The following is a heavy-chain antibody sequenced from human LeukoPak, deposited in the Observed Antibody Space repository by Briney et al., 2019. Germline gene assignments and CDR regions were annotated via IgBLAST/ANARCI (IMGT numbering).Heavy chain of an antibody. J-gene: IGHJ4*02. CDR3: ARAIMGSTDYFDY. D-gene: IGHD2-2*01. V-gene: IGHV4-39*01. CDR2: IYHSGST. Sequence: SETLSLTCTVSGASISSSDYYWDWIRKPPGKGLEWIGNIYHSGSTYYNPSLKSRVTISVHTSKNQLALQLNSVTAADTAVYYCARAIMGSTDYFDYWGQGTLVIVSS. CDR1: GASISSSDYY.